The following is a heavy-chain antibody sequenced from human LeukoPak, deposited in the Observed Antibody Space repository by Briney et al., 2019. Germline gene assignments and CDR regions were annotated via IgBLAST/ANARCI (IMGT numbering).Heavy chain of an antibody. V-gene: IGHV1-18*01. CDR3: ARDFSVVVAATVFDY. D-gene: IGHD2-15*01. CDR2: ISAYNGNT. Sequence: ASVTVSCTASGYTFTSYGISWVRQAPGQGLEWMGWISAYNGNTNYAQKLQGRVTMTTDTSTSTAYMELRSLRSDDTAVYYCARDFSVVVAATVFDYWGQGTLVTVSS. J-gene: IGHJ4*02. CDR1: GYTFTSYG.